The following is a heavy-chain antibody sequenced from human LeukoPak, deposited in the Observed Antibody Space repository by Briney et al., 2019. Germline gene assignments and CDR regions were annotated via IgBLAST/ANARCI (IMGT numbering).Heavy chain of an antibody. CDR2: MNPNSGNT. J-gene: IGHJ4*02. D-gene: IGHD1-26*01. CDR3: ARSRTGGSKYYFDY. V-gene: IGHV1-8*01. CDR1: GYTFTSYD. Sequence: ASVKVSCKASGYTFTSYDINWVRQAPGQGLEWMGWMNPNSGNTGYAQKFQGRVTMTRNTSISTAYMELSSLRSEDTAVYYCARSRTGGSKYYFDYWGQGSLVTVSS.